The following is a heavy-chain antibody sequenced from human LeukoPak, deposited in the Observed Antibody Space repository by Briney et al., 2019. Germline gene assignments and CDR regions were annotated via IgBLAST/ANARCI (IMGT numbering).Heavy chain of an antibody. Sequence: GGSLRLSCAASGFTFSSYAMSWVRQAPGMGLAWVSAISGSGGSTYYADSVKGRFTISRDTSKNTLYLQMNSLRAEDTAVYYCARGRYYDNSVYYYFDYWGQGTQVTVSS. J-gene: IGHJ4*02. D-gene: IGHD3-22*01. V-gene: IGHV3-23*01. CDR1: GFTFSSYA. CDR3: ARGRYYDNSVYYYFDY. CDR2: ISGSGGST.